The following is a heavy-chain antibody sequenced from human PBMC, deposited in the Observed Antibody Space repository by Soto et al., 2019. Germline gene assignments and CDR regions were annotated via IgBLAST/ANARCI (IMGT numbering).Heavy chain of an antibody. CDR1: GGTFSSYA. V-gene: IGHV1-69*12. CDR2: IIPIFGTA. D-gene: IGHD1-1*01. CDR3: ARLGKELEGAPHYCYGMDV. Sequence: QVQLVQSGAEVKKPGSSVKVSCKASGGTFSSYAISWVRQAPGQGLEWMGGIIPIFGTANYAQKFQGRVTITADESTSTAYMELSSLRSEDTAVYYCARLGKELEGAPHYCYGMDVWGQGTTVTVSS. J-gene: IGHJ6*02.